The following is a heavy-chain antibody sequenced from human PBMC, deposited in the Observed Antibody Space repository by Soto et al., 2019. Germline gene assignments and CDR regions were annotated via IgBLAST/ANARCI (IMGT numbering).Heavy chain of an antibody. CDR2: ISWNGGSI. CDR1: GFTFDDYA. V-gene: IGHV3-9*01. CDR3: AKGGGEFAGGWFDP. Sequence: EVQLVESGGGLVQPGRSLRLSCAASGFTFDDYAMHWVRQAPGMGLEWVSSISWNGGSIGYADSVKGRFTISRDNGKNSMYLQMNSLRAEDTALYYCAKGGGEFAGGWFDPWGQGTLVIVSS. D-gene: IGHD3-10*01. J-gene: IGHJ5*02.